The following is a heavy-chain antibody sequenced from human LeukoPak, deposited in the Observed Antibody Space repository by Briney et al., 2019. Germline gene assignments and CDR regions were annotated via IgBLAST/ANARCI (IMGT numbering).Heavy chain of an antibody. Sequence: ASVNVSCKASGYTFTDFALNWVRQAPGQGLEWMGWINTNTGNPTYARDFTGRFVLSLDTSVNTAYLQISSLKAEDTAIYYCARVYEFWSDYWGQGTLVTVSS. D-gene: IGHD3-3*01. CDR1: GYTFTDFA. CDR3: ARVYEFWSDY. CDR2: INTNTGNP. V-gene: IGHV7-4-1*02. J-gene: IGHJ4*02.